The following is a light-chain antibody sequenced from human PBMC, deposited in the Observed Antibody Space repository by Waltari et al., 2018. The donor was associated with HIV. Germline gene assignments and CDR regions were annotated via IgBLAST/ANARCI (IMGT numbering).Light chain of an antibody. J-gene: IGKJ3*01. CDR1: QSVLHSSRNKDC. CDR3: QQYHSNPRT. CDR2: WAS. Sequence: DIVMTQSPDSLAESLGERATISCKSSQSVLHSSRNKDCLAWYQHKPGQPPKLLIYWASTREFGVPDRFSGSGSGTDFTLTISSLQAEDVAVYYCQQYHSNPRTFGPGTKVEI. V-gene: IGKV4-1*01.